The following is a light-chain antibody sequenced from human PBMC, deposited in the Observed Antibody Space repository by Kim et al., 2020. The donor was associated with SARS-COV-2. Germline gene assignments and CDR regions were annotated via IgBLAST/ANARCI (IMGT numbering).Light chain of an antibody. CDR2: TAS. V-gene: IGKV1-12*01. CDR3: QQANSFPLT. CDR1: QSLGTW. Sequence: ASVGDRVTITCRASQSLGTWLAWYQQKPGRAPRLLMYTASTLPRGVPSRFSGSGSGTDFILTISSLQPEDFATYYCQQANSFPLTFGGGTKVDIK. J-gene: IGKJ4*01.